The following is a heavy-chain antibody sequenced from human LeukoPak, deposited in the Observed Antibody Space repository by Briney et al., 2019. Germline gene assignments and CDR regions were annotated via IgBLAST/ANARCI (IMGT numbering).Heavy chain of an antibody. CDR3: ARERTEFGYYYYCGMDV. D-gene: IGHD3-10*01. CDR2: ISYDGSNK. V-gene: IGHV3-30*03. CDR1: GFTFSSYG. Sequence: GRSLRLSCAASGFTFSSYGMHWVRQAPGKGLEWVAVISYDGSNKYYADSVKGRFTISRDNSKNTLYLQMNSLRAEDTAVYYCARERTEFGYYYYCGMDVWGQGTTVTVSS. J-gene: IGHJ6*02.